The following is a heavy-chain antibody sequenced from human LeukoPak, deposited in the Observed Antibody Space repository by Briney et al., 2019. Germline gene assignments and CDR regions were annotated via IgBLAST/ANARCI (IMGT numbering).Heavy chain of an antibody. V-gene: IGHV3-21*04. CDR2: ISSTSSYI. J-gene: IGHJ6*03. D-gene: IGHD3-10*01. CDR3: ASGSGSYRTPYYYMDV. Sequence: GGSLRLSCAASGFTFSSYSMNWVRQAPGKGLEWVSSISSTSSYIYYADSVKGRFTISRDNSKNTLYLQMNSLRAEDTAVYYCASGSGSYRTPYYYMDVWGTGTTVTVSS. CDR1: GFTFSSYS.